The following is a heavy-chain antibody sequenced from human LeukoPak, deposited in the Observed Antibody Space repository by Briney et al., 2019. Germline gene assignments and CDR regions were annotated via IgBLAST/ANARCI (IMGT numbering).Heavy chain of an antibody. D-gene: IGHD4/OR15-4a*01. J-gene: IGHJ4*02. Sequence: GGSLRLSCAASGFTFGSYWMHWVRQVPGKGLVCVSRITSDGSSTSYADSVRGRFTISRDNAKNTVYLQMNSLRAEDTAVYYCARDLTGSVFDFWGQGTLVTVSS. CDR3: ARDLTGSVFDF. V-gene: IGHV3-74*01. CDR2: ITSDGSST. CDR1: GFTFGSYW.